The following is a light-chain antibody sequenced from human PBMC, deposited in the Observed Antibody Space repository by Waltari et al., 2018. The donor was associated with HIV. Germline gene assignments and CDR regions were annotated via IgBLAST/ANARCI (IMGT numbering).Light chain of an antibody. CDR3: AAWGDSLTSFV. Sequence: QSVLTQPPSASETPGQRVTISCSGSSSNIGSNYVYWYQHLPGTAPKLLIYRNNPRPSGVPDRFSASKSGTSASLAINGLRSEDEADYYCAAWGDSLTSFVFGTGTKVTVL. V-gene: IGLV1-47*01. J-gene: IGLJ1*01. CDR1: SSNIGSNY. CDR2: RNN.